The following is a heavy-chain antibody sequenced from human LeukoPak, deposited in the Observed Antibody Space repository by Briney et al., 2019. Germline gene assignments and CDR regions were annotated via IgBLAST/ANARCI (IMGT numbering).Heavy chain of an antibody. V-gene: IGHV1-46*01. CDR2: INPSGGST. CDR3: ARGLGFWSGYYPYYFDY. J-gene: IGHJ4*02. D-gene: IGHD3-3*01. Sequence: ASVKVSCKASGYTFTSYYMHWVRQAPGQGLEWMGIINPSGGSTSYAQKFQGRVTITADESTSTAYMELSSLRSEDTAVYYCARGLGFWSGYYPYYFDYWGQGTLVTVSS. CDR1: GYTFTSYY.